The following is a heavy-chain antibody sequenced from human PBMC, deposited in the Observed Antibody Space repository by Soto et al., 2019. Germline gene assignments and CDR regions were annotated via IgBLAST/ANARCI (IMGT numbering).Heavy chain of an antibody. V-gene: IGHV4-59*01. Sequence: SETLSLTCTVSGGSISSYYWSWIRQPPGKGLEWIGYIYYSGSTNYNPSLKSRVTISVDTSKNQFSLKLSSVTAADTAVYYCARGVRSGYYESNWFDPWGQGTLVTVSS. J-gene: IGHJ5*02. CDR1: GGSISSYY. D-gene: IGHD3-3*01. CDR2: IYYSGST. CDR3: ARGVRSGYYESNWFDP.